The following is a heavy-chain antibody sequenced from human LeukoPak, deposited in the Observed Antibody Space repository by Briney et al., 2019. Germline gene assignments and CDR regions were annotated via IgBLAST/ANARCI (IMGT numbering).Heavy chain of an antibody. CDR3: AKDAYTNGYYLYYFDY. D-gene: IGHD3-22*01. Sequence: GGPLRLSCAASGFISSSYAMSWVRQAPGKGLEWVSAISGSGGNTYYADSVKGRFSISRVNSKNTLYLQMSSLSAGDTAVYYCAKDAYTNGYYLYYFDYWGQGTLVTVSS. CDR1: GFISSSYA. J-gene: IGHJ4*02. CDR2: ISGSGGNT. V-gene: IGHV3-23*01.